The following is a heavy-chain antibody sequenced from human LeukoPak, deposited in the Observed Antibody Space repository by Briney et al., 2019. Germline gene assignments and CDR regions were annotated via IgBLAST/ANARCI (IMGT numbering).Heavy chain of an antibody. J-gene: IGHJ4*02. CDR2: INPNSGGT. V-gene: IGHV1-2*04. CDR1: GYTFTGYY. Sequence: ASVKVSCKASGYTFTGYYMHWVRQAPGQGLEWMGWINPNSGGTNYAQKFQGWVTMTRDTSISTAYMELSRLRSVDTAVYYCARSMVRGVIYFDYWGQGTLVTVSS. D-gene: IGHD3-10*01. CDR3: ARSMVRGVIYFDY.